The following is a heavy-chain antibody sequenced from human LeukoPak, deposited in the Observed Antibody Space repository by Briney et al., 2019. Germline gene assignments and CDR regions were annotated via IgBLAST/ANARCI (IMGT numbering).Heavy chain of an antibody. V-gene: IGHV3-9*01. J-gene: IGHJ4*02. Sequence: GRSLRLSCAASGFTFDDYAMHWVRQAPGKGLEWVSGISWNSGSIGYADSVKGRFTISRDNAKNSLYLQMNSLRAEDTALYYCAKAQAGIAAAGTDYWGQGTLVTVSS. CDR3: AKAQAGIAAAGTDY. CDR2: ISWNSGSI. D-gene: IGHD6-25*01. CDR1: GFTFDDYA.